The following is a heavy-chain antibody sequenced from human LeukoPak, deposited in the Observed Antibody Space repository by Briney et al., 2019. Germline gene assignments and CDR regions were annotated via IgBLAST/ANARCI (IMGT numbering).Heavy chain of an antibody. Sequence: ASVKVSCKASGYTLTDYHIHWVRQAPGQGLEWMGWIKPNSGVTNYEQKFQGRVTMTRDTSISTAYMEVSSLKSDDTAVYYCARGRPIGIGGTASEYWGQGTLVTVSS. CDR3: ARGRPIGIGGTASEY. CDR2: IKPNSGVT. J-gene: IGHJ4*02. V-gene: IGHV1-2*02. CDR1: GYTLTDYH. D-gene: IGHD1-26*01.